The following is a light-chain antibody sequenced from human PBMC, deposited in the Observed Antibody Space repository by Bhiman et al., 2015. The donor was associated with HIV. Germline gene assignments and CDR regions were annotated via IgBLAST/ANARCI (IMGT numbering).Light chain of an antibody. J-gene: IGLJ2*01. CDR2: DVS. Sequence: QSALTQPASVSGSPGHSITVSCTGTGSDIGGYDYVSWYQQHPGKAPKLMIFDVSKRPSGVSNRFSGSKSADTASLTISGLQAADEADYYCSSYTTSSTRVFGGGTKLTVL. CDR3: SSYTTSSTRV. CDR1: GSDIGGYDY. V-gene: IGLV2-14*03.